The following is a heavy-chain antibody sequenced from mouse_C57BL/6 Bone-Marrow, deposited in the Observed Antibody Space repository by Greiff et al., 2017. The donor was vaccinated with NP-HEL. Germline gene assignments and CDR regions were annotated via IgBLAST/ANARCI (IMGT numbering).Heavy chain of an antibody. J-gene: IGHJ2*01. CDR3: TTEGGWLLQYYFDY. D-gene: IGHD2-3*01. CDR2: IDPENGDT. CDR1: GFNIKDDY. Sequence: VQLQQSGAELVRPGASVKLSCTASGFNIKDDYMHWVKQRPEQGLEWIGWIDPENGDTEYASKFQGKATITADTSSNTAYLQLSSLTSEDTADDYCTTEGGWLLQYYFDYWGQGTTLTVSS. V-gene: IGHV14-4*01.